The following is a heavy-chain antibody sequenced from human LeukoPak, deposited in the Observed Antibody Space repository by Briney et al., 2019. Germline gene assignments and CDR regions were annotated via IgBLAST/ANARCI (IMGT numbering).Heavy chain of an antibody. CDR2: INPNSGGT. CDR1: GYTFTGYY. Sequence: GASVKVSCKASGYTFTGYYMHWVRQAPGQGPEWMGWINPNSGGTNYAQKFQGRVTMTRDTSISTAYMELSRLRSDDTAVYYCARDSPYFYGSGSYYNCLDYWGQGTLVTVSS. CDR3: ARDSPYFYGSGSYYNCLDY. J-gene: IGHJ4*02. D-gene: IGHD3-10*01. V-gene: IGHV1-2*02.